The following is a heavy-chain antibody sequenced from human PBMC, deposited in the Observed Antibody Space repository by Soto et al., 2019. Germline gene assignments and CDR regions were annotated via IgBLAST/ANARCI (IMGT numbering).Heavy chain of an antibody. CDR3: ARSMYCSSTSCYYYGMDV. CDR2: ISYDGSNK. V-gene: IGHV3-30-3*01. D-gene: IGHD2-2*01. Sequence: PGGSLRLSCAASGFTLSSYAMHWVRQAPGKGLEWVAVISYDGSNKSYADSVKGRFTISRDNSKSTLYLQMNSLRAEDTAVYYCARSMYCSSTSCYYYGMDVWGQGTTVTVSS. J-gene: IGHJ6*02. CDR1: GFTLSSYA.